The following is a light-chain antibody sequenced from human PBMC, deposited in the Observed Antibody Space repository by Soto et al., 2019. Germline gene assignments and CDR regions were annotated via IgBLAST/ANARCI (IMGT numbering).Light chain of an antibody. V-gene: IGKV3-20*01. CDR1: QSVYSNS. Sequence: EIVLTQSPGTLSLSPGDRATLSCRASQSVYSNSLAWYQQKPGQAPRLLMFGASSRPTGIPDRFSGSGSGTDFTLTITRLEPEDSAVYYCQQYGSSPRTFGQGTKVEIK. CDR3: QQYGSSPRT. J-gene: IGKJ1*01. CDR2: GAS.